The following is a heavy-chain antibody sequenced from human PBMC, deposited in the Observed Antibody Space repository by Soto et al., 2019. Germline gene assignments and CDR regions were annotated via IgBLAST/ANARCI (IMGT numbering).Heavy chain of an antibody. Sequence: SETLSLTCTVSGGSISSYYWSWIRQPPGKGLEWIGYIYYSGSTNYNPSLKSRVTISVDTSKNQFSLKLSSVTAADTAVYYCASNGYSYGYYWFDPWGQGTLVTVSS. J-gene: IGHJ5*02. CDR3: ASNGYSYGYYWFDP. D-gene: IGHD5-18*01. CDR2: IYYSGST. V-gene: IGHV4-59*01. CDR1: GGSISSYY.